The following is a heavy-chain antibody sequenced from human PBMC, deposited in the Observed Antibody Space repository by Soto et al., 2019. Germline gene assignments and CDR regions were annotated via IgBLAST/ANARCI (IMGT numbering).Heavy chain of an antibody. J-gene: IGHJ5*02. Sequence: GGSLRLSCAASGFTFSSYSMNWVRQAPGKGLEWVSYISSSSSTIYYADSVKGRFTISRDNAKNSLYLQMNSLRAEDTAVYYCARDRSGVFDPWGQGTLVTVSS. CDR1: GFTFSSYS. CDR3: ARDRSGVFDP. V-gene: IGHV3-48*01. D-gene: IGHD2-15*01. CDR2: ISSSSSTI.